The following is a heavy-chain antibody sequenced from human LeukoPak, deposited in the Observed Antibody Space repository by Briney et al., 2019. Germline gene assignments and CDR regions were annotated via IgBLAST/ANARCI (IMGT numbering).Heavy chain of an antibody. J-gene: IGHJ5*02. CDR1: GYTFTGYY. CDR2: INPNSGGT. D-gene: IGHD6-13*01. Sequence: ASVTVSCKASGYTFTGYYMHWVRQAPGQGLEWMGWINPNSGGTNYAQKFQGRVTMTRDTSISTAYMELSRLRSDDTAVYYCARVSWSSSGPMFDPWGQGTLVTVSS. V-gene: IGHV1-2*02. CDR3: ARVSWSSSGPMFDP.